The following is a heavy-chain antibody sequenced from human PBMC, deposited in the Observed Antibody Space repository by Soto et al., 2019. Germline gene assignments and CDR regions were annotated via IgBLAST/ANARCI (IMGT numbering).Heavy chain of an antibody. J-gene: IGHJ6*03. D-gene: IGHD4-17*01. Sequence: PGGSLRLSCAASGFTFSSYAMSWVRQATGKGLEWVSAISGSGGSTYYADSVKGRFTISRDNSKNSLYLQMNSLRAEDTAVYYCARGGHSGDYVTHYYYYYMDVWGKGTTVTVSS. V-gene: IGHV3-23*01. CDR3: ARGGHSGDYVTHYYYYYMDV. CDR1: GFTFSSYA. CDR2: ISGSGGST.